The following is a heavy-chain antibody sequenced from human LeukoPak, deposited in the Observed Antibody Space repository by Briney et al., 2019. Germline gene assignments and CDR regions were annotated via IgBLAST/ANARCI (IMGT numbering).Heavy chain of an antibody. J-gene: IGHJ4*02. D-gene: IGHD1-14*01. V-gene: IGHV3-7*01. CDR3: ARNVYRTFDS. CDR2: IKQDGSEK. Sequence: PGGSLRLXCAASGFTFSTYWMSWVRQAPGKGLESVANIKQDGSEKYYVDSVKDRFTISRDNAKNSLYLQMNSLRVEDTAVYYCARNVYRTFDSWDQGTLVTVSS. CDR1: GFTFSTYW.